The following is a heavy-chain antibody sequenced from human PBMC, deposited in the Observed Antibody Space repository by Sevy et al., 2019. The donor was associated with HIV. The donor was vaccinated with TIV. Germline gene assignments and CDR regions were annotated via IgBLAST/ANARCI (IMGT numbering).Heavy chain of an antibody. CDR3: ARDRYYDASGYYYYYYGLDV. Sequence: EGSLRLSCAASEFSVTDYYMSWVRQAPGKELEWVSTIDSGGSTFYADSVKGRFTISRDNSKNTLYLHMNSLRAEDTSVSYCARDRYYDASGYYYYYYGLDVWGQGTTVTVSS. CDR2: IDSGGST. V-gene: IGHV3-66*01. J-gene: IGHJ6*02. D-gene: IGHD3-22*01. CDR1: EFSVTDYY.